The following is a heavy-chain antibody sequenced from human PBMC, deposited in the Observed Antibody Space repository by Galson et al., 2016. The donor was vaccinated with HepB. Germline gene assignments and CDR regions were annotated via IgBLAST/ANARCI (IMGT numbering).Heavy chain of an antibody. V-gene: IGHV1-18*01. CDR1: GYIFTNYA. CDR2: ISPYNGNT. D-gene: IGHD3-16*01. Sequence: SVKVSCKASGYIFTNYAINWVRQAPGQGLEWMGWISPYNGNTNYAQKFQGRVTMTTDKSTSTAYMELKNLISDDPAVYYCTRGDMITFGDNWFDYWGQGTLVTVSS. CDR3: TRGDMITFGDNWFDY. J-gene: IGHJ5*01.